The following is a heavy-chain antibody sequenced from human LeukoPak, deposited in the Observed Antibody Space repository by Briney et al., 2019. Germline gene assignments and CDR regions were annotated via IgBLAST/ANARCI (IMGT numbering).Heavy chain of an antibody. Sequence: GASVKVSCKASGGTLSSYAISWLRQAPGQGLEWMGGIIPIFGTANYAQKFQGRVTITTDESTSTAYMELSSLRSEDTAVYYCARVVGGAYCSGGICYFDYWGQGTLVTVSS. CDR3: ARVVGGAYCSGGICYFDY. D-gene: IGHD2-15*01. CDR1: GGTLSSYA. V-gene: IGHV1-69*05. CDR2: IIPIFGTA. J-gene: IGHJ4*02.